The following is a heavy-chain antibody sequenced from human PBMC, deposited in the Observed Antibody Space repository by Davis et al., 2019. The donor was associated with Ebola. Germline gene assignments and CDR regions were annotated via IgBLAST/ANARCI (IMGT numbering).Heavy chain of an antibody. CDR2: ISDSGGTT. CDR1: GFTFNSYV. D-gene: IGHD2-21*02. V-gene: IGHV3-23*01. J-gene: IGHJ4*02. Sequence: GGSLRLSCAASGFTFNSYVMSWVRQAPGKGLEWVSSISDSGGTTDYADSVKGRFTISRDNSKNTLYLQTNSLRAEDTALYYCAKGRYCGGDCYAYFDYWGQGTQVTVSS. CDR3: AKGRYCGGDCYAYFDY.